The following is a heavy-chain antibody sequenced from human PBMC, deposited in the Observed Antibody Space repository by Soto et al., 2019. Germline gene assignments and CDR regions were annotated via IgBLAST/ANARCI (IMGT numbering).Heavy chain of an antibody. CDR2: ISYDGSNQ. J-gene: IGHJ4*02. D-gene: IGHD2-21*02. CDR3: ARGGGFCGADCYKGGIDY. V-gene: IGHV3-30-3*01. Sequence: QVQLVESGGGVVQPGRSLRLSCAASGFTFSPYTMHWVRQTPGKGPEWVAVISYDGSNQYYADSVRGRFTISRDNSKNTLVLQMNSLRAEDTALYYCARGGGFCGADCYKGGIDYWGQGTLVTVSS. CDR1: GFTFSPYT.